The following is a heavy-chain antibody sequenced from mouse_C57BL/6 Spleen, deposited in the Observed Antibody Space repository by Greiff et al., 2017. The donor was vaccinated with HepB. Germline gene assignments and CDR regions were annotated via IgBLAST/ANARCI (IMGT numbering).Heavy chain of an antibody. V-gene: IGHV1-42*01. J-gene: IGHJ2*01. Sequence: VQLQQSGPELVKPGASVKISCKASGYSFTGYYMNWVKQSPEKSLEWIGEINPSTGGTTYNQKFKAKATLTVDKSSSTAYMQLKSLTSEDSAVYYCARYYYSNYNFDYWGQGTTLTVSS. CDR2: INPSTGGT. CDR1: GYSFTGYY. CDR3: ARYYYSNYNFDY. D-gene: IGHD2-5*01.